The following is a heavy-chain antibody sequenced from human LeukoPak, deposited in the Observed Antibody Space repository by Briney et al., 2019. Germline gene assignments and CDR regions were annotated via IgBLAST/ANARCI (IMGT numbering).Heavy chain of an antibody. CDR3: ATDIAAAGRDAFDI. CDR2: INPNSGGT. CDR1: GYTFTGYY. J-gene: IGHJ3*02. D-gene: IGHD6-13*01. Sequence: ASVKVSCKASGYTFTGYYMHWVRQAPGQGLDWMGWINPNSGGTNYAQKFQGRVTMTRDTSISTAYMELSRLRSDDTAVYYCATDIAAAGRDAFDIWGQGKMVTVSS. V-gene: IGHV1-2*02.